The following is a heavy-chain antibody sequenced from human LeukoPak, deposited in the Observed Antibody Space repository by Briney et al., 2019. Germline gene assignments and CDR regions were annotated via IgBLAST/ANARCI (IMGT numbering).Heavy chain of an antibody. J-gene: IGHJ3*02. CDR2: VYSSGNT. CDR3: ARGPYDFWSGPDAFDI. V-gene: IGHV4-59*11. CDR1: GGSLSNHY. Sequence: SETLSLTCTVSGGSLSNHYGSWIPQPPGKGLKWIGDVYSSGNTKYHPSLKSRATISVDTSNSQFSLKLSPVTAADTAVYYCARGPYDFWSGPDAFDIWGQGTMVTVSS. D-gene: IGHD3-3*01.